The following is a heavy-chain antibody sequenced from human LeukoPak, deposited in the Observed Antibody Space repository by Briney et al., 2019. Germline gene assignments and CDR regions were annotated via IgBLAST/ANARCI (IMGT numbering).Heavy chain of an antibody. CDR3: ARGRGYSGVTFNWFDP. Sequence: GASVKVSCKTSGYIFTNYYIHWVRQAPGQGLEWMGWINPDSGGTNYAQKFQGRVTMTRDASISTAYMELSRLRSDDTAVYYCARGRGYSGVTFNWFDPWGQGTLVTVSS. CDR2: INPDSGGT. J-gene: IGHJ5*02. D-gene: IGHD2-21*01. CDR1: GYIFTNYY. V-gene: IGHV1-2*02.